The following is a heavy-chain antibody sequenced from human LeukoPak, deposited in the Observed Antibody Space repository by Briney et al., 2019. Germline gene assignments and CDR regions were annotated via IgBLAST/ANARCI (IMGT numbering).Heavy chain of an antibody. CDR2: LGGRGVLT. D-gene: IGHD3-22*01. V-gene: IGHV3-23*01. J-gene: IGHJ4*02. Sequence: HPGGSLRLSCAASGXTFSNYAMSWVRQAPGKGLEWVSTLGGRGVLTYYADSVRGRFTVSRDNSKNTLYLQMNSLRAEDTAVYYCARRDVSGYYALDSWGQGFLVTASS. CDR1: GXTFSNYA. CDR3: ARRDVSGYYALDS.